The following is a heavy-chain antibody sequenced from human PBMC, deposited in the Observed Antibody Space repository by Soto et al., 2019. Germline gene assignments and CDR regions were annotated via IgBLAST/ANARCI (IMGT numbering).Heavy chain of an antibody. D-gene: IGHD3-22*01. CDR2: IYSGGST. CDR1: GFTVSSNY. CDR3: ARDMQYRYYYDSSGTSPRGPNYYYYYGMDV. V-gene: IGHV3-53*01. J-gene: IGHJ6*02. Sequence: XGSLQLSCAASGFTVSSNYMSWVRQAPGKGLEWVSVIYSGGSTYYADSVKGRFTISRDNSKNTLYLQMNSLRAEDTAVYYCARDMQYRYYYDSSGTSPRGPNYYYYYGMDVWGQGTTVTVSS.